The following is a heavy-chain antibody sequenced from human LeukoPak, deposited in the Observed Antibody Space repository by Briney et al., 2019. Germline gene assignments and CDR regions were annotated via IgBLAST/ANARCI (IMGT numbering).Heavy chain of an antibody. CDR1: GGSISSGDHY. Sequence: PSQTLSLTCTVSGGSISSGDHYWSWIRQPPGKGLEYIGYIYYSGSTYYNPSLKSRVTISVDTSKNQFSLKLSSVTAADTAVYYCARGVPAATLDHWGQGTLVTVSS. D-gene: IGHD2-15*01. CDR3: ARGVPAATLDH. J-gene: IGHJ4*02. CDR2: IYYSGST. V-gene: IGHV4-30-4*08.